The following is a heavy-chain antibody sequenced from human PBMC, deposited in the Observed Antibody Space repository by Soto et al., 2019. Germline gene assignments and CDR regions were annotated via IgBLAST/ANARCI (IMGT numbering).Heavy chain of an antibody. CDR3: ARDMDYYDSSCYSYYFDY. J-gene: IGHJ4*02. V-gene: IGHV3-30-3*01. CDR1: GFTFSSYA. D-gene: IGHD3-22*01. CDR2: ISYDGSNK. Sequence: QVQLVESGGGVVQPGRSLRLSCAASGFTFSSYAMHWVRQAPGKGLEWVAVISYDGSNKYYADSVKGRFTISRDNSKNTLYLQMNSLRAEDTAVYYCARDMDYYDSSCYSYYFDYWGQGTLVTVSS.